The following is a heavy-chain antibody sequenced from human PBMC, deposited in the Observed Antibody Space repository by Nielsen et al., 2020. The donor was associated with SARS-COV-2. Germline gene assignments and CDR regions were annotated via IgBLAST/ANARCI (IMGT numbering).Heavy chain of an antibody. CDR2: ISWNSGSI. D-gene: IGHD3-9*01. CDR3: ASPHILTGFGY. Sequence: SLKISCAASGFTFDDYAMHWVRQAPGKGLEWVSGISWNSGSIGYADSVKGRFTISRDNAKNSLYLQMNSLRAEDTALYYCASPHILTGFGYWGQGTLVTVSS. V-gene: IGHV3-9*01. CDR1: GFTFDDYA. J-gene: IGHJ4*02.